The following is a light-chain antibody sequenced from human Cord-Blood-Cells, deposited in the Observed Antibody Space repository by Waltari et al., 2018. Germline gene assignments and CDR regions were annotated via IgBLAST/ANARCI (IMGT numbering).Light chain of an antibody. Sequence: DIVMTQSPDSLAVYLGERATINCKSSQSVLYSSNNKNYLAWYHQKPGQPPKLLIYWASTRESWVPDRFSGSGSGTDFTLTISSLQAEDVAVYYCQQYYSTPLTFGPGTKVDIK. CDR1: QSVLYSSNNKNY. J-gene: IGKJ3*01. CDR2: WAS. V-gene: IGKV4-1*01. CDR3: QQYYSTPLT.